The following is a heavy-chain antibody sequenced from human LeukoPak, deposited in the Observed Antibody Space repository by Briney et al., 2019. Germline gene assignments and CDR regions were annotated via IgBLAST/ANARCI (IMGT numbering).Heavy chain of an antibody. J-gene: IGHJ4*02. Sequence: PSGSLRLSCTASGFTFSRYWMTWVRQAPGKGLEWVANIKEDGSAKYYVDSMKGRFTISRDNAKNSLYLQINSLRAEDTAVYYCARDSPGYGGYSYWGQGTLVTVSS. D-gene: IGHD5-12*01. CDR3: ARDSPGYGGYSY. CDR1: GFTFSRYW. CDR2: IKEDGSAK. V-gene: IGHV3-7*04.